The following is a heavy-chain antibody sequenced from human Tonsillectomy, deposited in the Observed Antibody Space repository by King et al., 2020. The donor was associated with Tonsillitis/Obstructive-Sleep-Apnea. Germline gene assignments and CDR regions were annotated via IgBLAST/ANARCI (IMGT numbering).Heavy chain of an antibody. CDR1: GFTFDDYT. CDR2: ISWDGGST. D-gene: IGHD3-3*01. J-gene: IGHJ6*03. Sequence: VQLVESGGVVVQPGGSLRLSCAASGFTFDDYTMHWVRQAPGKGLEWVSLISWDGGSTYYADSVKGRFTISRDNSKNSLYLQMNSLRTEDTALYYCAQDIRVSRQGYYYYMDVWGKGTTVTVSS. V-gene: IGHV3-43*01. CDR3: AQDIRVSRQGYYYYMDV.